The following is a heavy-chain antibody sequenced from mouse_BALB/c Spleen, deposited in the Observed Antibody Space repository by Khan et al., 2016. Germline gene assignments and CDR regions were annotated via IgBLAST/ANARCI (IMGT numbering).Heavy chain of an antibody. D-gene: IGHD2-1*01. CDR3: ARRGGNYYFDY. Sequence: DLVKPGASVKLSCKASGYTFTSYWINWIKQRPGQGLEWLGRIAPGSGSTYYNEMFKGKATLTVDTSSSTAYIQLSSLSSEDSAVYFCARRGGNYYFDYWGQGTTLTVSS. CDR2: IAPGSGST. CDR1: GYTFTSYW. V-gene: IGHV1S41*01. J-gene: IGHJ2*01.